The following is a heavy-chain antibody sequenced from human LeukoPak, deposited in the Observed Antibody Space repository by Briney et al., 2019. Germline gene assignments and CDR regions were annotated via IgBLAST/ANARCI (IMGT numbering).Heavy chain of an antibody. CDR3: AKVLRSDYVWGSYRYPDY. Sequence: GGSLRLSCAASGFTFSSYAITWVRQAPGKGLEWVSVISGSGGSTSYADSVRGRFTISRDNSKNTLYLQMNSLGAEDTAVYYCAKVLRSDYVWGSYRYPDYWGQGTLVTVTS. V-gene: IGHV3-23*01. CDR1: GFTFSSYA. D-gene: IGHD3-16*02. CDR2: ISGSGGST. J-gene: IGHJ4*02.